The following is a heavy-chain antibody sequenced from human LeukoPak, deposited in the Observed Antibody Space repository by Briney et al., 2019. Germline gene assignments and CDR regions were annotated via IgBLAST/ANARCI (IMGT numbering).Heavy chain of an antibody. J-gene: IGHJ4*02. CDR1: GFTFNSYA. D-gene: IGHD4-11*01. CDR2: IGASGGGT. Sequence: PGGSLRLACAASGFTFNSYAMTWVRQTPGKGLEWVSSIGASGGGTYYADSVKGRFTISRDDSENTLYLQMSSLRAEDTAVYYCAKRHSDYFFDFWGQGTLVTVSS. V-gene: IGHV3-23*01. CDR3: AKRHSDYFFDF.